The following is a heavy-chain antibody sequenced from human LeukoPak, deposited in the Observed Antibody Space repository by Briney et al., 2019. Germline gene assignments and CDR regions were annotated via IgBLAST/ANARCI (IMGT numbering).Heavy chain of an antibody. CDR2: ISYDGSNK. CDR1: GFTFSSYA. V-gene: IGHV3-30-3*01. J-gene: IGHJ6*02. Sequence: GGSLRLSCAASGFTFSSYAMHWVHQAPGKGLEWVAVISYDGSNKYYADSVKGRFTISRDNSKNTLYLQMNSLRAEDTAVYYCARDRGAAIPYYGMDVWGQGTTVTVSS. D-gene: IGHD2-21*01. CDR3: ARDRGAAIPYYGMDV.